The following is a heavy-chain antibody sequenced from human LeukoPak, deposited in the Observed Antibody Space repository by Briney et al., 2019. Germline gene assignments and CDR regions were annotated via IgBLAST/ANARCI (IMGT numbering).Heavy chain of an antibody. J-gene: IGHJ4*02. V-gene: IGHV4-61*02. CDR1: GGSISSGSYY. Sequence: SETLSLTCTVSGGSISSGSYYWSWIRQPAGKGLEWIGRIYTSGSTNYNPSLKSRVTISVDTSKNQFSLKLSSVTAADTAVYYCAREAIVVVPAAILRAAGAEGLIDYWGQGTLVTVSS. D-gene: IGHD2-2*01. CDR2: IYTSGST. CDR3: AREAIVVVPAAILRAAGAEGLIDY.